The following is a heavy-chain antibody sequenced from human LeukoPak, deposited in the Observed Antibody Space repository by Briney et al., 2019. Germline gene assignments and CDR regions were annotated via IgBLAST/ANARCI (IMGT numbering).Heavy chain of an antibody. CDR3: AKDPRTRGSGNPYFDY. CDR1: GFTFSSYA. V-gene: IGHV3-23*01. Sequence: PGGSLRLSCAASGFTFSSYAMSWVRQAPGKGLEWVSAISGSGGSTYYADSVKGRFTISRDSSKNTLYLQMNSLRAEDTAVYYCAKDPRTRGSGNPYFDYWGQGTLVTVSS. D-gene: IGHD3-10*01. J-gene: IGHJ4*02. CDR2: ISGSGGST.